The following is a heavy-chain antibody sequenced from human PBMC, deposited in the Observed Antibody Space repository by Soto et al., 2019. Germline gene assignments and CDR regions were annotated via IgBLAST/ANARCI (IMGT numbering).Heavy chain of an antibody. CDR3: AKIPTGSGSSKFDY. Sequence: PSGSLRLSCAASGFTFRTHALNWVCKAPGKGLEWISAISGSGSFTHYADSVRGRFTISRDNSQNQLYLQMNNLRGDDTAMYYCAKIPTGSGSSKFDYWGQGIQVTSPQ. CDR1: GFTFRTHA. V-gene: IGHV3-23*01. J-gene: IGHJ4*02. CDR2: ISGSGSFT. D-gene: IGHD3-10*01.